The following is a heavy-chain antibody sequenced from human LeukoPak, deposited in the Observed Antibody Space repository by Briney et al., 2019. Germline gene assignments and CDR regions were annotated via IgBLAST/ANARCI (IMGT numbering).Heavy chain of an antibody. CDR2: IYYSGST. J-gene: IGHJ5*02. CDR1: GGSISSSSYY. V-gene: IGHV4-39*01. CDR3: ARRGYYSSTSCYEYWFDP. Sequence: PSETLSLTCTVSGGSISSSSYYWGWIRQPPGKGLEWLGIIYYSGSTYYNPSLKSRLTISVDTSKNQFSLKLSSVTATDTAVYYCARRGYYSSTSCYEYWFDPWGQGTLVTVSS. D-gene: IGHD2-2*01.